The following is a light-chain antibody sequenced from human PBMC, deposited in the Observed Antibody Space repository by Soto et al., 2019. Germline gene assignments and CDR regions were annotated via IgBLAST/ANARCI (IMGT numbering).Light chain of an antibody. CDR3: QQYNDWILT. CDR1: QSVSNN. V-gene: IGKV3-15*01. J-gene: IGKJ1*01. Sequence: EIAMTPSPATLSVSPGERATLSCRASQSVSNNYLAWYQQKPGQAPRLLIYGAATRATDIPARFSGSGSGTEFTLTISSLQSEDFAVYYCQQYNDWILTFGQGTKVDIK. CDR2: GAA.